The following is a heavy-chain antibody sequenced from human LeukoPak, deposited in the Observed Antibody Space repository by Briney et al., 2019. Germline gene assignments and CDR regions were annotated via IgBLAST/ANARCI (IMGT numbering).Heavy chain of an antibody. J-gene: IGHJ4*02. CDR3: APYASGRTQAYFDY. Sequence: TGGSLRLSCAASGFTLSTYAMSWVRQAPGKGLEWVSGISHSGGYTYYADSVKGRFTISRDNSKNTLYLQMNSLRAEDTAVYYCAPYASGRTQAYFDYWGQGTLVTVSS. D-gene: IGHD3-10*01. V-gene: IGHV3-23*01. CDR1: GFTLSTYA. CDR2: ISHSGGYT.